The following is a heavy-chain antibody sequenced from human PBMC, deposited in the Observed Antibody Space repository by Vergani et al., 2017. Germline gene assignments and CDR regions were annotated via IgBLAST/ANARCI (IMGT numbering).Heavy chain of an antibody. CDR1: GYTFTSYD. Sequence: QVQLVQSGAEVKKPWASVKVSCKASGYTFTSYDINWVRQATGQGLEWMGWMNPNSGNTGYAQKFQGRVTMTRNTSISTAYMELSSLRSEDTAVYYCARDRYWSSTSCSHRFDPWGQGTLVTVSS. D-gene: IGHD2-2*01. CDR3: ARDRYWSSTSCSHRFDP. J-gene: IGHJ5*02. CDR2: MNPNSGNT. V-gene: IGHV1-8*01.